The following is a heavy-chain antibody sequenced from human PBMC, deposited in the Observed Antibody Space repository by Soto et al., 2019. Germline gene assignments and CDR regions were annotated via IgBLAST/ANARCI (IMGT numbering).Heavy chain of an antibody. V-gene: IGHV4-59*01. CDR2: IYYSGST. J-gene: IGHJ3*02. CDR1: GGSISSYY. CDR3: ARGAKIVGASYAFDI. Sequence: QVQLQESGPGLVKPSETLSLTCTVSGGSISSYYWSWIRQPPGKGLGRIGYIYYSGSTNYNPSLKSRVTISVDTSKNQFSLKLSSVTAADTAVYYCARGAKIVGASYAFDIWGQGTMVTVSS. D-gene: IGHD1-26*01.